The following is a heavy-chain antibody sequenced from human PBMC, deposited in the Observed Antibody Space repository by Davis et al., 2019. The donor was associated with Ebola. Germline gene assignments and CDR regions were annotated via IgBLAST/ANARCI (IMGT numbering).Heavy chain of an antibody. D-gene: IGHD5/OR15-5a*01. J-gene: IGHJ6*02. CDR2: INPNSGGT. Sequence: ASVKVSCKASGYTFTAYYMHWVRQAPGQGLEWMGWINPNSGGTNYAQKFQGWVTMTRDTSISTAYMELSRLRSDDTAVYYCARDRFFYDSGDYYYYGMDVGGQGTTVTVSS. CDR1: GYTFTAYY. CDR3: ARDRFFYDSGDYYYYGMDV. V-gene: IGHV1-2*04.